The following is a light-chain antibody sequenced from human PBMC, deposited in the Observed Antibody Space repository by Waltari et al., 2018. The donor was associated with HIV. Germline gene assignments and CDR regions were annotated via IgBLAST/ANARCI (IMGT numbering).Light chain of an antibody. J-gene: IGLJ2*01. CDR3: SSYAGSAVV. CDR2: DVT. Sequence: QPPSASGSPGQSVTISCTGTGNDVGGYNYVSWYQLHPGKAPKLLIYDVTKRPSGVPDRFSGSKSGNTASLTVSGLQGDDEADYYCSSYAGSAVVFGGGTKLTVL. V-gene: IGLV2-8*01. CDR1: GNDVGGYNY.